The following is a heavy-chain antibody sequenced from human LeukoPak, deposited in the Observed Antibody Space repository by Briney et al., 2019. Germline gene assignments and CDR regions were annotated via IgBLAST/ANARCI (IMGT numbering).Heavy chain of an antibody. CDR3: ARRGGSTATGYYFDY. CDR1: GFTFSDYY. V-gene: IGHV3-11*06. D-gene: IGHD3-10*01. CDR2: ISSSTSYT. J-gene: IGHJ4*02. Sequence: GGSLRLSCAASGFTFSDYYLSWIRQAPGKGLEWVSYISSSTSYTNYADSVKGRFTISRDNVKNSLYLQMNSLRAEDTAVYYCARRGGSTATGYYFDYWGQGTLVTVSS.